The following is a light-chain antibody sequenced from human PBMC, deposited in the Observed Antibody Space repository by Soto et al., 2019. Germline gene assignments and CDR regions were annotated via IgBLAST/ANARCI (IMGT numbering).Light chain of an antibody. J-gene: IGLJ3*02. V-gene: IGLV6-57*03. CDR2: EEN. Sequence: NFMLPHPHSVSESPGKTVTIYFTRSSGSIAINYVPWYLQRPGSAPTTVIYEENQRPSGVPARFSDSIDSSSNSASLTLSGLKTEDEADDYCKSYDSFNNLALGGGLKLT. CDR3: KSYDSFNNLA. CDR1: SGSIAINY.